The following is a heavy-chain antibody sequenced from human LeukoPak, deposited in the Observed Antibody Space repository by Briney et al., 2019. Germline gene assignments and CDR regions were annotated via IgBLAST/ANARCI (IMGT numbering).Heavy chain of an antibody. CDR1: GFTFSSYA. J-gene: IGHJ4*02. CDR3: AKEPYSCGWYGLYLLDY. CDR2: ISGSGGST. Sequence: GGPLRLSCAAPGFTFSSYAMSWVRQAPGKGLEWVSAISGSGGSTYYADSVKGRFTISRDNSKNTLYLQMNSLSAEDTAVYYCAKEPYSCGWYGLYLLDYRGQGTLVTVSS. V-gene: IGHV3-23*01. D-gene: IGHD6-19*01.